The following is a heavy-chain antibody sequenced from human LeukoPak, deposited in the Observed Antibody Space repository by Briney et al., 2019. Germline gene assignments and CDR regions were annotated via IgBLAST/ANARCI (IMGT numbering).Heavy chain of an antibody. Sequence: GGSLRLSCEAAGFTFSNYCMHWVRQAPGKGLVWVSRVNGDGSATNYADFAKGRFTISRDNAKNTLYLQMNSLRPEDTAVYYCARNHYGSVDYWGQGTLVTVSS. CDR3: ARNHYGSVDY. D-gene: IGHD3-10*01. CDR2: VNGDGSAT. CDR1: GFTFSNYC. V-gene: IGHV3-74*01. J-gene: IGHJ4*02.